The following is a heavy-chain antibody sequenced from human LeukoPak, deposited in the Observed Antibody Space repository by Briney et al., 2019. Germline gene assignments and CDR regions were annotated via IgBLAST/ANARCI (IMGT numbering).Heavy chain of an antibody. CDR1: GFTFSSYG. D-gene: IGHD1-26*01. CDR2: MYYSGST. J-gene: IGHJ6*02. V-gene: IGHV4-59*12. CDR3: ARDKWVKAGNTWQHYGMDV. Sequence: PGGSLRLSCAASGFTFSSYGMHWVRQAPGKGLEWIGYMYYSGSTYYNPSLKSRVTISEDTSKNQISLKLTSVTAADTAVYYCARDKWVKAGNTWQHYGMDVWGQGTTVTVSS.